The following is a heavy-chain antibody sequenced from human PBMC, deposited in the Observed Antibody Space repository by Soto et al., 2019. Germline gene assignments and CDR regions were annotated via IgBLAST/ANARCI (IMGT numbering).Heavy chain of an antibody. J-gene: IGHJ5*02. Sequence: SETLSLTCTVSGGSVNSGNYYWSWIRQPPGKGLEWIGSIYYSGSTNYNPSLKSRVTISVDASKNQFSLELSSVTAADTAVYYCARAKRLNYYGSGSYYNVDWFDPWGQGALVTVSS. D-gene: IGHD3-10*01. CDR1: GGSVNSGNYY. CDR2: IYYSGST. CDR3: ARAKRLNYYGSGSYYNVDWFDP. V-gene: IGHV4-61*01.